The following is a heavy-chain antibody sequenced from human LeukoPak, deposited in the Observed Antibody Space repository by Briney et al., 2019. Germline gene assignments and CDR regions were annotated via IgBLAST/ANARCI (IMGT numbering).Heavy chain of an antibody. Sequence: ASVKVSCKASGYTFTSYGISWVRETPGQGLEWMGWISAYNGNTNYAQKLQGRVTMTTDTSPSTAYMELRSLRSDDTAVYYCARARRIVVVPAELAYWGPGTLVTVSS. CDR1: GYTFTSYG. D-gene: IGHD2-2*01. J-gene: IGHJ4*02. CDR2: ISAYNGNT. CDR3: ARARRIVVVPAELAY. V-gene: IGHV1-18*01.